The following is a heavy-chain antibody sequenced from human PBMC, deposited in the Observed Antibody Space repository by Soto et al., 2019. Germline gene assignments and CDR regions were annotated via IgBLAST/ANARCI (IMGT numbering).Heavy chain of an antibody. CDR1: GYTFTGYY. CDR2: INPNSGGT. Sequence: ASVKVSCKASGYTFTGYYMHWVRQAPGQGLEWMGWINPNSGGTNYAQKFQGWVTMTRDTSISTAYMELSRPRSDDTAVYYCARSVYDFWSGYYTGLNYWGQGTLVTVSS. V-gene: IGHV1-2*04. D-gene: IGHD3-3*01. J-gene: IGHJ4*02. CDR3: ARSVYDFWSGYYTGLNY.